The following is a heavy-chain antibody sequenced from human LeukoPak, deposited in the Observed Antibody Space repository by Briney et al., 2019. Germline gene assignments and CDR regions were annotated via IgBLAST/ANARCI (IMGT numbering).Heavy chain of an antibody. J-gene: IGHJ4*02. CDR3: ARVADYYDSGHFDY. CDR1: GFTVSGNY. Sequence: GGSLRLSCAASGFTVSGNYMIWVRQTPGKRLEWVSLIYSGGNTYYTDSVKGRFTISRDNSENTLYLQMNSLRTEDTAVYYCARVADYYDSGHFDYWGQGTLVTVSS. D-gene: IGHD3-10*01. V-gene: IGHV3-53*01. CDR2: IYSGGNT.